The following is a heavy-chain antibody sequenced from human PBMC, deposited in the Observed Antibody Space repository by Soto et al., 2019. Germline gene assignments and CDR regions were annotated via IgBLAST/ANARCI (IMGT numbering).Heavy chain of an antibody. J-gene: IGHJ5*02. Sequence: QVQLVQSGAEVKKPGSSVKVSCKASGGTFSSYAISWVRQAPGQGLDWMGGIIPIFGTANYAQKFQGRVTITADESTSTAYMELSSLRSEDTAVYYCARDNCSGGSCQWRWCDPWGQGTLVTVSS. V-gene: IGHV1-69*12. D-gene: IGHD2-15*01. CDR2: IIPIFGTA. CDR3: ARDNCSGGSCQWRWCDP. CDR1: GGTFSSYA.